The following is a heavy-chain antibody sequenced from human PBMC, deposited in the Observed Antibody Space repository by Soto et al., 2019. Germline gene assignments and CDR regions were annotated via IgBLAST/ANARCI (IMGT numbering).Heavy chain of an antibody. V-gene: IGHV4-34*01. CDR1: GGSFSGYY. D-gene: IGHD5-18*01. J-gene: IGHJ4*02. Sequence: SETLSLTCAVYGGSFSGYYWSWIRQPPGKGLEWIGEINHSGSTNYNPSLKSRVTISVDTSKNQFSLKLSSVTAADTAVYYCASWNTGYSYGLDYWGQGTPVTVSS. CDR2: INHSGST. CDR3: ASWNTGYSYGLDY.